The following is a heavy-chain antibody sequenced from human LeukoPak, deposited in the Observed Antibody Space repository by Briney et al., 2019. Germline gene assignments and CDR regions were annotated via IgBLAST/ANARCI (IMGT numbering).Heavy chain of an antibody. CDR1: GFTFSSYW. CDR2: INSDGSST. CDR3: ARYPARLYYFDY. Sequence: GGSLRLSCAASGFTFSSYWMHWVRQAPGKGLVWVSRINSDGSSTSYADSVKGRFTISRDNAKNTLYLQMNSLRAGDTAVYYCARYPARLYYFDYWGQGTLVTVSS. V-gene: IGHV3-74*01. J-gene: IGHJ4*02.